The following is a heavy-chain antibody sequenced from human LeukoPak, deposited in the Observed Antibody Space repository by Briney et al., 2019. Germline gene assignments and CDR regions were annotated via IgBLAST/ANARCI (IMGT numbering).Heavy chain of an antibody. Sequence: PGGSLRLSCAPSRLTFSIYGMLWARQARDRGREWVAVIWYDGSNKYYEDYVKGQFTISRDNCKNTLYLQKNSLRAEDTAVYYCAKDQGYCSSTSCYHEAIDYWGQGTLVSVSS. V-gene: IGHV3-33*06. D-gene: IGHD2-2*01. CDR1: RLTFSIYG. CDR2: IWYDGSNK. CDR3: AKDQGYCSSTSCYHEAIDY. J-gene: IGHJ4*02.